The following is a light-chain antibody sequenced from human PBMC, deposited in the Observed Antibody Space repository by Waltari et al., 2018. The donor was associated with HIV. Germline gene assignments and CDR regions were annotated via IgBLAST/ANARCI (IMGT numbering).Light chain of an antibody. CDR3: GTWDTSLSAVV. Sequence: QSVLTQPPSVSATPRQKVTISCSGTSPNIGKNYVSWFQQLPGTAPKPLIYVNNKRPSGIPDRSSGSKSGTSATLGITGLQTGDEADYYCGTWDTSLSAVVFGGGTKLAVL. CDR1: SPNIGKNY. J-gene: IGLJ2*01. V-gene: IGLV1-51*02. CDR2: VNN.